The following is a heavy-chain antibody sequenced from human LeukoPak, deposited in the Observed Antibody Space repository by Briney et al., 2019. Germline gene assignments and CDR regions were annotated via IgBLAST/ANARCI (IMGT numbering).Heavy chain of an antibody. V-gene: IGHV4-59*01. D-gene: IGHD3-22*01. CDR2: IYYSGST. J-gene: IGHJ4*02. CDR3: ARDGSRDSSGSIIGFDY. CDR1: GDSISSYY. Sequence: PSETLSLTCTVSGDSISSYYWSWIRQPPGKGLEWIGYIYYSGSTNYNPSLKSRVTISVDTSKNQFSLKLSSVTAADTAVHYCARDGSRDSSGSIIGFDYWGQGTLVTVSS.